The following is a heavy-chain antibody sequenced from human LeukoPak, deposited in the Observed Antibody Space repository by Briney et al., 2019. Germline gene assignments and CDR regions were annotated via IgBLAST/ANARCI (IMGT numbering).Heavy chain of an antibody. D-gene: IGHD4-23*01. CDR1: GFTFSSYS. J-gene: IGHJ4*02. CDR2: ISSSSSYI. V-gene: IGHV3-21*01. CDR3: ARDPGGHFDY. Sequence: GGSLRLSYAASGFTFSSYSMNWVRQAPGKGLEWVSSISSSSSYIYYADSVKGLFTISRDNAKNSLYLQMNSLRAEDTAVYYCARDPGGHFDYWGQGTLVTVSS.